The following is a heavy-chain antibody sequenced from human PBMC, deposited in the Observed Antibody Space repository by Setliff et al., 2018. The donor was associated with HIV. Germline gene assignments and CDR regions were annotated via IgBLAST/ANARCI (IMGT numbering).Heavy chain of an antibody. V-gene: IGHV3-43*01. Sequence: GESLTISCAASGFTFDDYIMHWVRQAPGKGLEWVSFISWDGGSTYYVDSVKGRFTISRDNRKNSLYLQMNSLRTEDTALYYCAKEPVRGYDSSGYYDYWGQGTLVTVSS. CDR1: GFTFDDYI. D-gene: IGHD3-22*01. CDR3: AKEPVRGYDSSGYYDY. CDR2: ISWDGGST. J-gene: IGHJ4*02.